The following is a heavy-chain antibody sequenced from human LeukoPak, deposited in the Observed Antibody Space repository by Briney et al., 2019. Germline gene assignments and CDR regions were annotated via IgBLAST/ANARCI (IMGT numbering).Heavy chain of an antibody. CDR1: GGSISSYY. V-gene: IGHV4-4*07. CDR3: ARDRGYDTTDAFDI. D-gene: IGHD3-22*01. Sequence: SETLSPTCTVSGGSISSYYWSWIRQPAGKGLEWIGRIYTSGSTNYNPSLKSRVTMSVDTSKNQFSLKLSSVTAADTAVYYCARDRGYDTTDAFDIWGQGTMVTVSS. J-gene: IGHJ3*02. CDR2: IYTSGST.